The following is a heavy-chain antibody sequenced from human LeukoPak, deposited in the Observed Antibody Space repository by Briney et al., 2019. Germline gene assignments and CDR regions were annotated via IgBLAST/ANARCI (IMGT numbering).Heavy chain of an antibody. CDR2: INPDSGGT. CDR3: ARSDSYTWFDP. V-gene: IGHV1-2*02. D-gene: IGHD2-2*02. J-gene: IGHJ5*02. Sequence: ASVNVSCKASGYTFTGYYMHWVRQAPGQGLEWMGWINPDSGGTSYAQKFQGRVTMARDTSISTVYVEVSRLRSDDTAVYYCARSDSYTWFDPWGQGTLVTVSS. CDR1: GYTFTGYY.